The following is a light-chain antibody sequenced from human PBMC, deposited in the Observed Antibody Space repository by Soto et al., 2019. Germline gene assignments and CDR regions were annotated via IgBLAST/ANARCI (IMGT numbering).Light chain of an antibody. V-gene: IGKV1-39*01. J-gene: IGKJ5*01. Sequence: DIHMTQSPSSLSASVGDRFTITCGARQSIRSYLNWYQQKPGKAPKLLIYAASSLQSGVPSRFSGSGSGTDFTLTISSLPPEDFATYYCQQSYSKPITFGQGTRLEIK. CDR3: QQSYSKPIT. CDR2: AAS. CDR1: QSIRSY.